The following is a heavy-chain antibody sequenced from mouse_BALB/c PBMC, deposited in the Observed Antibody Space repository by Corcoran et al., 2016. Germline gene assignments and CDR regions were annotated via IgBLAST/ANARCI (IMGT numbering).Heavy chain of an antibody. Sequence: QIQLVQSGPELKKPGETVKISCKASGYTFTNFGMNWVKQAPGKGLKWMGWINTYTGESTYADDFKGRFAFSLATSASTAYLQINNLKNEDMATYFCAREPYAMDYWGQGTSVTVSS. CDR3: AREPYAMDY. CDR1: GYTFTNFG. V-gene: IGHV9-1*02. CDR2: INTYTGES. J-gene: IGHJ4*01.